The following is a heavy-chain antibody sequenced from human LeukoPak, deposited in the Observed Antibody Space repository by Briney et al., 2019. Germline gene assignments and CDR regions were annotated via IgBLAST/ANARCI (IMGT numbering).Heavy chain of an antibody. CDR2: IKKDGSDQ. CDR3: TTYYDSGPSKD. V-gene: IGHV3-7*05. CDR1: GFTFSSYW. Sequence: GGSLRLSCAASGFTFSSYWMTWVRQAPGKGLEWVANIKKDGSDQYYGDSVKGRFTISRDNTKNSLFLQMSSLRAGDTAMYYCTTYYDSGPSKDWGQGTLVTVSS. D-gene: IGHD3-22*01. J-gene: IGHJ4*02.